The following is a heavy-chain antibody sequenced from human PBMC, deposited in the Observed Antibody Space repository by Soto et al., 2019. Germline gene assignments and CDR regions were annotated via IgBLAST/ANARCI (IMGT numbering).Heavy chain of an antibody. J-gene: IGHJ4*02. V-gene: IGHV3-15*07. CDR2: IRSKADGGAT. Sequence: EVQLVESGGGLVKPGGSLRLSCAASGFTFNNAWMNWVRQAPGKGLEWVGRIRSKADGGATDYAAPVKGRFNISRDDSENMLHLQVNGLKTEDTAVYYCTTDLVGVAGIPDYWGQGTLVTVS. CDR3: TTDLVGVAGIPDY. D-gene: IGHD6-19*01. CDR1: GFTFNNAW.